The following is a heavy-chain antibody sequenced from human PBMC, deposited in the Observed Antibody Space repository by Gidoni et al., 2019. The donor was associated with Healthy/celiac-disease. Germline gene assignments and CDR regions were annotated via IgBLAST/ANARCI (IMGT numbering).Heavy chain of an antibody. CDR3: ARLDSFFVPTGY. D-gene: IGHD2-2*01. V-gene: IGHV4-39*01. J-gene: IGHJ4*02. CDR2: IYYSGST. Sequence: QLQLQESGPGLVKPSETLSLTCTVSGGSISSSSYYWGWIRQPPGKGLEWIGNIYYSGSTYYNPSLKSRVTTSVDTSKNQFSLKLSSVTAADTAVYYCARLDSFFVPTGYWGQGTLVTVSS. CDR1: GGSISSSSYY.